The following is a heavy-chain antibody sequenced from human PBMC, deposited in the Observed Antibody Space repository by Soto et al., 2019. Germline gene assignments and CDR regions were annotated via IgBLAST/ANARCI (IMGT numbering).Heavy chain of an antibody. CDR3: ARDIVVVVAANRNWFDP. Sequence: ASVKVSCKASGYTFTSYGISWVRQAPGQGLEWMGWISAYNGNTNYAQKLQGRVTMTTDTSTSTAYMELRSLRSDDTAVYYCARDIVVVVAANRNWFDPWGQRTLVTVSS. CDR1: GYTFTSYG. J-gene: IGHJ5*02. D-gene: IGHD2-15*01. CDR2: ISAYNGNT. V-gene: IGHV1-18*01.